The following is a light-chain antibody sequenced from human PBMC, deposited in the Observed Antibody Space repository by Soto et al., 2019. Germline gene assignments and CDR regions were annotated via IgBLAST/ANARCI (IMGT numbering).Light chain of an antibody. Sequence: DIQMTQSPSTLSASVGDRVTITCRASQDITTYLAWYQQKPGKAPRLLIYSASTLQSGVPSRFSGSGSGTDFTLTISSLQPEDFATYYCQQLNSYPTFGQGTRLEIK. J-gene: IGKJ5*01. V-gene: IGKV1-9*01. CDR2: SAS. CDR1: QDITTY. CDR3: QQLNSYPT.